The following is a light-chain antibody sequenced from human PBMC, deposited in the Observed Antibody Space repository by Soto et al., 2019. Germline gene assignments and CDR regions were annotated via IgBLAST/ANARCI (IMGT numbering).Light chain of an antibody. Sequence: QSALTQPPSASGTPGQRVTISCSGSSSNIGSDSVDWYQQLPGTAPKLLIYSNNQRPSGVPDRFSGSKSGTSASLAISGLQSEDEADYYCAAWDVSLSGVVFGGGTQLTVL. J-gene: IGLJ2*01. CDR2: SNN. CDR1: SSNIGSDS. V-gene: IGLV1-44*01. CDR3: AAWDVSLSGVV.